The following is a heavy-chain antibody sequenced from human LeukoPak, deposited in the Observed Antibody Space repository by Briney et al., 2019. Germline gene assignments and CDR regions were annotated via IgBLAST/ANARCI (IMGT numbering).Heavy chain of an antibody. CDR1: GGSISSYY. CDR3: ARVRGKKEMAHD. V-gene: IGHV4-59*01. CDR2: IYYSGST. D-gene: IGHD5-24*01. Sequence: MSSETLSLTCTVSGGSISSYYWSWIRQPPGKGLEWIGYIYYSGSTNYNPSLKSRVTISVDTSKNQFSLKLSSVTAADTAVYYCARVRGKKEMAHDWGQGTLVTVSS. J-gene: IGHJ4*02.